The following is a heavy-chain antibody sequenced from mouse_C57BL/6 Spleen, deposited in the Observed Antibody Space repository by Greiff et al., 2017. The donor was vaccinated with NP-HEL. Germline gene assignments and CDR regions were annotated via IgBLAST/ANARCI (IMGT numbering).Heavy chain of an antibody. J-gene: IGHJ2*01. CDR1: GYTFTSYW. CDR3: ARMDDYVRDFDY. CDR2: IDPSDSET. D-gene: IGHD2-4*01. V-gene: IGHV1-52*01. Sequence: QVQLQQPGAELVRPGSSVKLSCKASGYTFTSYWMHWVKQRPIQGLEWIGNIDPSDSETHYNQKFKDKATLTVDKSSSTAYMQLSSLTSEDSAVYYCARMDDYVRDFDYWGQGTTLTVSS.